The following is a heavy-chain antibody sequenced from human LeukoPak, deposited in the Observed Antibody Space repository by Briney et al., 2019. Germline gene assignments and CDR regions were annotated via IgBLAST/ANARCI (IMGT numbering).Heavy chain of an antibody. CDR2: INHSGST. V-gene: IGHV4-34*01. CDR3: ATNYYDSSGYQLSAEYFQH. J-gene: IGHJ1*01. D-gene: IGHD3-22*01. Sequence: SETLSLTCTVSGGSISSYYWSWIRQPPGKGLEWIGEINHSGSTNYNPSLKSRVTISVDTSKNQFSLKLSSVTAADTAVYYCATNYYDSSGYQLSAEYFQHWGQGTLVTVSS. CDR1: GGSISSYY.